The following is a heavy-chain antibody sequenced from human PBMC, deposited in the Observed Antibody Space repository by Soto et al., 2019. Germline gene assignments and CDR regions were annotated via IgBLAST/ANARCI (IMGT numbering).Heavy chain of an antibody. Sequence: GGSLRLSCAASGFTFSSYDMHWVRQATGKGLEWVSAIGTAGDPYYPGSVKGRFTISRENAKNSLYLQMNSLRAGDTAVYYCARDSRYYDFWSGTYYYYGMDVWGQGTTVTVSS. CDR2: IGTAGDP. D-gene: IGHD3-3*01. J-gene: IGHJ6*02. V-gene: IGHV3-13*05. CDR1: GFTFSSYD. CDR3: ARDSRYYDFWSGTYYYYGMDV.